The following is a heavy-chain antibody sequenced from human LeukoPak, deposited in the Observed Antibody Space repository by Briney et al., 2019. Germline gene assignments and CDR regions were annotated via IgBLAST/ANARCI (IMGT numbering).Heavy chain of an antibody. CDR2: ISGSGDNT. CDR1: GFIFSGFA. V-gene: IGHV3-23*01. D-gene: IGHD1-26*01. Sequence: GGSLRLSCAASGFIFSGFAMSWVRRTPGKGLEWVSGISGSGDNTLYADSVKGRFTISRDNSKNTLYLEMNSLRAEDTAIYYCAKMKGHPLPKYYMDVWGQGTTVTVSS. CDR3: AKMKGHPLPKYYMDV. J-gene: IGHJ6*01.